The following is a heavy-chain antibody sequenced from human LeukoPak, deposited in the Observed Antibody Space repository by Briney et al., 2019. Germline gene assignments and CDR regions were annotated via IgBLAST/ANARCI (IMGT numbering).Heavy chain of an antibody. V-gene: IGHV3-48*01. Sequence: GGSLRLSCAASGFTFSSYSMNWVRQAPGKGLEWVSYISSSSSTIYYADSVKGRFTISRDNAKNSLYLQMNGLRAEDTAVYYCARSGVKRGDYWGQGTLVTVSS. CDR2: ISSSSSTI. J-gene: IGHJ4*02. CDR1: GFTFSSYS. CDR3: ARSGVKRGDY.